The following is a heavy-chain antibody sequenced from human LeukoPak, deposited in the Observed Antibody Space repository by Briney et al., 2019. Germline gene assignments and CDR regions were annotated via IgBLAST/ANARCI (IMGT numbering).Heavy chain of an antibody. J-gene: IGHJ6*02. CDR1: GGSIYDSVYY. CDR3: ARHSGSGYYSYFYTMDV. D-gene: IGHD3-22*01. Sequence: PSETLSLTCTVSGGSIYDSVYYWGWIRQSPGKGLEWIGTVYYTGSTYYNPSLKSRVIISVDTSMNQFSLKLTSVTAADTAVYYCARHSGSGYYSYFYTMDVWGQGATVTVSS. CDR2: VYYTGST. V-gene: IGHV4-39*01.